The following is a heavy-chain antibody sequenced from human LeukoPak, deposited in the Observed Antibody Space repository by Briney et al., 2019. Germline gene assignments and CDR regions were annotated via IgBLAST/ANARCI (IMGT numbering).Heavy chain of an antibody. CDR3: ATGARLES. J-gene: IGHJ4*02. V-gene: IGHV1-2*02. CDR1: GYTFTDYY. D-gene: IGHD6-6*01. Sequence: ASVKVSCKASGYTFTDYYMQWMRQAPGHGREWMGWINPNTGGTSYAENFQDRVTVTRDTSISTAYMELSGLTSDDTAVYYCATGARLESWGQGTLVAVSS. CDR2: INPNTGGT.